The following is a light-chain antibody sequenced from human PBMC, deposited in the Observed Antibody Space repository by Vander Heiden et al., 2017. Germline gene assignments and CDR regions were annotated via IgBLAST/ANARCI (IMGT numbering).Light chain of an antibody. CDR3: QQDHSYPFT. CDR2: AAS. J-gene: IGKJ3*01. CDR1: QGISSY. V-gene: IGKV1-8*01. Sequence: AIRITQSPSSLSASTGDRVTITCRASQGISSYLAWYQQKPGKAPKLLIYAASTLQSGVPSRFSGSGSGTDFTLTISCLQSEDFATYYCQQDHSYPFTFGHGTKVDIK.